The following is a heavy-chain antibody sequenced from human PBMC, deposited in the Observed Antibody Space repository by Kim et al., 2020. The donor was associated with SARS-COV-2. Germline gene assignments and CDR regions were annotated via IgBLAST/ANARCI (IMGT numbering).Heavy chain of an antibody. Sequence: ASVKVSCKPSGYTFTSYYMHWVRQAPGQGLEWMGIINPSGGSTSYAQKFQGRVTMTRDTSTSTVYMELSSLRSEDTAVYYCAREKIKESAYYDFWRGYSNYYYYYMDVWGKGTTVTVS. CDR1: GYTFTSYY. CDR2: INPSGGST. CDR3: AREKIKESAYYDFWRGYSNYYYYYMDV. D-gene: IGHD3-3*01. V-gene: IGHV1-46*01. J-gene: IGHJ6*03.